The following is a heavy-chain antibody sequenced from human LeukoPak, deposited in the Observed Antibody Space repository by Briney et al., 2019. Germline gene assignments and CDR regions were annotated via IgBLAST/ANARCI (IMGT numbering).Heavy chain of an antibody. D-gene: IGHD2-15*01. Sequence: QPGRSLRLSCAASGFTLTNNGMDWVRQAPGKGLEWVAVISYDESDKSYADSVKGRFTISRDNSKNTLFLQMNSLRPEDTAVYYCPKGVVAATNAAYYGMDVWGQGTTVTVSS. J-gene: IGHJ6*02. CDR2: ISYDESDK. CDR1: GFTLTNNG. CDR3: PKGVVAATNAAYYGMDV. V-gene: IGHV3-30*18.